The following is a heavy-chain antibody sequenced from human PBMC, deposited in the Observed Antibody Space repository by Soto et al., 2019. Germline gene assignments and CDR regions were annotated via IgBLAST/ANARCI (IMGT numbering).Heavy chain of an antibody. Sequence: QVQLVESGGGLVKPGGSLRLSCAASGFTFSDYYMAWIRQVPGKGLEWVAFMSGNTRYTNYADFVGGRFTISRDNANRSLYLQMHSLRAHDTAVYYCARDMGFDFWSGLSYHYYGMDVWGQGTTVTVSS. CDR3: ARDMGFDFWSGLSYHYYGMDV. CDR1: GFTFSDYY. V-gene: IGHV3-11*06. CDR2: MSGNTRYT. J-gene: IGHJ6*02. D-gene: IGHD3-3*01.